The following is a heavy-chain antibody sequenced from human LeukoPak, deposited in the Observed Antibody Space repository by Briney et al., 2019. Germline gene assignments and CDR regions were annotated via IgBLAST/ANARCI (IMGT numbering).Heavy chain of an antibody. CDR2: IYYSGST. CDR1: GGSIGSGGYY. D-gene: IGHD1-26*01. V-gene: IGHV4-31*03. J-gene: IGHJ4*02. CDR3: ARELVGATTYFDY. Sequence: SETLSLTCTVSGGSIGSGGYYWSWIRQHPGKGLEWIGYIYYSGSTYYNPSLKSRVTISVDTSKNQFSLKLSSVTAADTAVYYCARELVGATTYFDYWGQGTLVTVSS.